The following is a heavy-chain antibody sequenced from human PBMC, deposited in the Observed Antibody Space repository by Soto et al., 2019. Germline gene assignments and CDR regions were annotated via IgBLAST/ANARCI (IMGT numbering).Heavy chain of an antibody. V-gene: IGHV4-59*01. J-gene: IGHJ4*02. CDR1: GGSISSYY. D-gene: IGHD3-16*01. CDR3: AREGGAEDY. Sequence: KTSETLSLTCTVSGGSISSYYWSWIRQPPGKGLEWIGYIYYSGSTNYNPSLKSRVTISVDTSKNQFSLKLSSVTAADTAVYYCAREGGAEDYWGQGTLVTVSS. CDR2: IYYSGST.